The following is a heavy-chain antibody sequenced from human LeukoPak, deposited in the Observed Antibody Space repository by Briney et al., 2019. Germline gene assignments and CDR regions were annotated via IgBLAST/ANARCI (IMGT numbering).Heavy chain of an antibody. D-gene: IGHD5-18*01. CDR1: VFTFSSYW. CDR2: IKQDGSQK. J-gene: IGHJ4*02. Sequence: GGSLRLSCAVSVFTFSSYWMNWVRQAPGKGLEWVANIKQDGSQKYYVDSVRGRFTISRDNAKNSLYLQLNSLRAEDTAVYYCARDESGDSYGLYWGQGTLVTVSS. V-gene: IGHV3-7*05. CDR3: ARDESGDSYGLY.